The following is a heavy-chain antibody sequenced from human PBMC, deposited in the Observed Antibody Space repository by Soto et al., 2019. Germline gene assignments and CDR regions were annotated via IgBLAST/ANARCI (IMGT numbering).Heavy chain of an antibody. V-gene: IGHV1-24*01. CDR1: GYTLTELS. D-gene: IGHD3-3*01. J-gene: IGHJ6*02. CDR3: ATDPPSYYDFWSGYYSTPKHYHRVRVMDV. CDR2: FDPEDGET. Sequence: ASVKVSCKVSGYTLTELSMHWVRQAPGKGLAWMGGFDPEDGETIYAQKFQGRVTMTEDTSTDTAYMELSSLRSEDTAVYYCATDPPSYYDFWSGYYSTPKHYHRVRVMDVWGQGTTVTVSS.